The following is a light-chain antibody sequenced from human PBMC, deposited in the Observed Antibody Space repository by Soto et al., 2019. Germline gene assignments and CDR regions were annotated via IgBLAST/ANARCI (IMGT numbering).Light chain of an antibody. CDR3: QQYDSSPRT. J-gene: IGKJ1*01. CDR2: GAS. V-gene: IGKV3-20*01. Sequence: EIVLPQTPRTLSLSPGERATRSCRASQSLRSTSLAWYQQKPGQAPRLLISGASPRAADIPDRFSGSGSGTDFTLTIGRLEPEDLAVYYCQQYDSSPRTFGQGTKVDIK. CDR1: QSLRSTS.